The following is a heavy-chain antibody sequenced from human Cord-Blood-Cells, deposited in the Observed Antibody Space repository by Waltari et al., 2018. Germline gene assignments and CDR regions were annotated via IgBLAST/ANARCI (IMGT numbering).Heavy chain of an antibody. CDR1: GFTFTSSA. J-gene: IGHJ6*03. CDR3: AAEKPIEYSSSNYYYYYMDV. D-gene: IGHD6-6*01. V-gene: IGHV1-58*01. CDR2: IVVGSGNT. Sequence: QMQLVQSGPEVKKPGTSVKVSCKASGFTFTSSAVQWVRQARGQRLEWIGWIVVGSGNTNYAQKFQERVTITRDMATSTAYMELSSLRSEDTAVYYCAAEKPIEYSSSNYYYYYMDVWGKGTTVTVSS.